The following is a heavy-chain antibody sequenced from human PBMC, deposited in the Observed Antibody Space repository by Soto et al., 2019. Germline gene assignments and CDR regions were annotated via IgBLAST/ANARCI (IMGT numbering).Heavy chain of an antibody. J-gene: IGHJ5*02. CDR3: VKDQVSSGWYKWSWFDP. V-gene: IGHV3-30*18. D-gene: IGHD6-19*01. CDR1: GFTFSSYG. Sequence: GGSLRLSCAASGFTFSSYGMHWLRQAPGKGLEWVAVISYDGNNKDYADSVKGRFTISRDNSKNTLFLQMNSLRPEDTAIYYCVKDQVSSGWYKWSWFDPWGQGTLVTVSS. CDR2: ISYDGNNK.